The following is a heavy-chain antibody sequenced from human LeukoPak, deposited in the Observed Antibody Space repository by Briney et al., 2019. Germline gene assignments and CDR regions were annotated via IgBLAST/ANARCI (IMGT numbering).Heavy chain of an antibody. Sequence: GGSLRLSCAASGFTFSSYAMSWVRQAPGKGLEWVSAISGSGGSTYYADSVKGRFTISRDNSKNTLYLQMNSLKTEDTAVYYCTTGEIWFGELLNYWGQGPLVTVSS. V-gene: IGHV3-23*01. CDR2: ISGSGGST. J-gene: IGHJ4*02. D-gene: IGHD3-10*01. CDR1: GFTFSSYA. CDR3: TTGEIWFGELLNY.